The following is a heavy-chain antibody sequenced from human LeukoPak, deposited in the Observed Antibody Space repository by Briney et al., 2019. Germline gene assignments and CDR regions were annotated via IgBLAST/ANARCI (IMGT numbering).Heavy chain of an antibody. CDR2: IYPGDSDT. Sequence: KFGESLKISCKGSGYSFTSYWIGWVRPMPGKGLEWMGIIYPGDSDTRYSPSFQGQVTISADKSISTAYLQWSSLKASDTAMYYCARYCSSTSCSFAGPYYYYGMDVWGQGTTVTVSS. CDR1: GYSFTSYW. D-gene: IGHD2-2*01. CDR3: ARYCSSTSCSFAGPYYYYGMDV. V-gene: IGHV5-51*01. J-gene: IGHJ6*02.